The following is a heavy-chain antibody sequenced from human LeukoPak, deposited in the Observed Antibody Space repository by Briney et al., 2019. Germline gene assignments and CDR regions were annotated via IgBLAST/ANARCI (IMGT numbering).Heavy chain of an antibody. CDR3: AKDSLADIDY. D-gene: IGHD3-16*01. CDR1: GFIFSTYG. V-gene: IGHV3-30*02. Sequence: GGSLRLSCAASGFIFSTYGMYWVRQAPGKGLEWVAFIRHDGSIKNYADSVKGQSTISRDNSKNTLYLQMNSLRAEDTAVYYCAKDSLADIDYWGQGTLVTVSS. CDR2: IRHDGSIK. J-gene: IGHJ4*02.